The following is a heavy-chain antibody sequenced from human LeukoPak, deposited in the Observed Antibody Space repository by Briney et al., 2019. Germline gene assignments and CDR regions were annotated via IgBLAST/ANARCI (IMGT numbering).Heavy chain of an antibody. CDR2: IYHSGST. J-gene: IGHJ4*02. CDR1: GDSISSYY. Sequence: SETLSLTCTVSGDSISSYYWSWIRQPPGKGLEWIGYIYHSGSTNYNPSLKSRVTISADASKDQFSLKLASVTAADTAVYYCATGYSSTWYYFDYWGQGTLVTVSS. CDR3: ATGYSSTWYYFDY. D-gene: IGHD6-13*01. V-gene: IGHV4-59*01.